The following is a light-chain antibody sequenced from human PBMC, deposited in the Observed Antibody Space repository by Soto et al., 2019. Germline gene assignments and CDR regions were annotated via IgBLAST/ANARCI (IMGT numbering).Light chain of an antibody. CDR2: GAS. CDR3: QQYDSSPWT. CDR1: ETVSINY. V-gene: IGKV3-20*01. Sequence: EIVLTQSPGTLSLSPGERATLSCRASETVSINYLAWYQQKPGQAPRLLTYGASSRATGIPDRFSAGGSGTEFTLTISRLEPEDFAVYYCQQYDSSPWTFGQGTKVEIK. J-gene: IGKJ1*01.